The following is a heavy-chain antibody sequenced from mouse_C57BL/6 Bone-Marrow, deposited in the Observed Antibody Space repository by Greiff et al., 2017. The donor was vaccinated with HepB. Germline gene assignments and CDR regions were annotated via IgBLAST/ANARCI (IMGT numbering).Heavy chain of an antibody. Sequence: EVQLVESGGGLVQPGGSLKLSCAASGFTFSDYYMYWVRQTPEKRLEWVAYISNGGGSTYYPDTVKGRFTISRDNAKNTLYLQMGRLKSEDTAMYYCATPFYYDYSWFAYWGQGTLVTVSA. CDR3: ATPFYYDYSWFAY. J-gene: IGHJ3*01. V-gene: IGHV5-12*01. CDR1: GFTFSDYY. CDR2: ISNGGGST. D-gene: IGHD2-4*01.